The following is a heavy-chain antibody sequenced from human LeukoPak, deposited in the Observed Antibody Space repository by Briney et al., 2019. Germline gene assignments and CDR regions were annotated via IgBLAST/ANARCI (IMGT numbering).Heavy chain of an antibody. CDR1: GFTFSNYA. J-gene: IGHJ4*02. CDR2: ISGSGDSA. Sequence: GGSLRLSCTASGFTFSNYAMSWVRQAPGKGLEWVSSISGSGDSAFYRGSVKGRFTISRDNSKNTLYLQMNSLRAEDTAVYYCAKVSWPWGQGTLVTVSS. V-gene: IGHV3-23*01. CDR3: AKVSWP.